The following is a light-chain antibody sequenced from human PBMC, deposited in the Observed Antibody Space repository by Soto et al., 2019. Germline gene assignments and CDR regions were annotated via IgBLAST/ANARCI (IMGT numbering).Light chain of an antibody. V-gene: IGKV3-20*01. CDR1: QSVRSNY. CDR3: QQYASSPLT. CDR2: GAS. Sequence: EMGLTQSPGTLSFSSGERATLSCRASQSVRSNYLAWYQQKPGQAPRLLIYGASSRATGIPDRFGGSGSGTDFTLTISRLEPEDFAVYYCQQYASSPLTFGGGTKVEIK. J-gene: IGKJ4*01.